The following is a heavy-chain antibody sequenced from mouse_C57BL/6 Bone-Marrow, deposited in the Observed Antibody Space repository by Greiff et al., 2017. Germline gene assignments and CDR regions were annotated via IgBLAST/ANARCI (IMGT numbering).Heavy chain of an antibody. V-gene: IGHV5-4*01. CDR3: ARDRGIKDAMDD. J-gene: IGHJ4*01. CDR1: GFTFSSYA. CDR2: ISDGGSYT. Sequence: EVQLVESGGGLVKPGGSLKLSCAASGFTFSSYAMSWVRQTPEQRLEWVATISDGGSYTYYPDNVKGRFTISRDKAKNNLYRQLSHLKSEDTAMYYCARDRGIKDAMDDWGKGTSVTVSS. D-gene: IGHD2-4*01.